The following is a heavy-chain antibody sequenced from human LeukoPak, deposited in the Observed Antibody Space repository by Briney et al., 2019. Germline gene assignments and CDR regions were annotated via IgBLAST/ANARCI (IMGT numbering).Heavy chain of an antibody. CDR1: GGSISSGGYY. J-gene: IGHJ6*03. D-gene: IGHD2/OR15-2a*01. CDR2: IYHSGST. V-gene: IGHV4-30-2*02. Sequence: SQTLSLTCAVSGGSISSGGYYWSWIRQPPGKGLEWIGYIYHSGSTYYNPSLKSRVTISVDTSKNQFSLNLSSVTAADTAVYYCARWYCSSTTCYHMDVWGKGTTVTVSS. CDR3: ARWYCSSTTCYHMDV.